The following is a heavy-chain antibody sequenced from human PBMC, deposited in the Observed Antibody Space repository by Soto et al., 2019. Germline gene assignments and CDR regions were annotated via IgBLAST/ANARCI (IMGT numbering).Heavy chain of an antibody. CDR3: ARESAYCYASFDY. CDR1: GGTFSSYA. J-gene: IGHJ4*02. CDR2: IIPIFGTA. Sequence: ASVKVSCRASGGTFSSYAISWGRQAPGQGLEWMGGIIPIFGTANYAQKVQRRVATIADESTSTAYMELSSLRSEDNAMYYCARESAYCYASFDYWGPGTLVTVSS. D-gene: IGHD2-2*01. V-gene: IGHV1-69*13.